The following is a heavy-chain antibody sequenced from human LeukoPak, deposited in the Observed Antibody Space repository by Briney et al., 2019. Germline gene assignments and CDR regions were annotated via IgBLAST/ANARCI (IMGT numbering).Heavy chain of an antibody. V-gene: IGHV1-69*05. Sequence: GASVKVSCKASGGTFSSYAISWVRQAPGQGLEWMGGIIPIFGTANYAQKFQGRVTITTDESTSTAYMELSSLRSEGTAVYYCARGSTYYDFWSGYYAYYYYYYMDVWGKGTTVTVSS. D-gene: IGHD3-3*01. CDR3: ARGSTYYDFWSGYYAYYYYYYMDV. CDR1: GGTFSSYA. J-gene: IGHJ6*03. CDR2: IIPIFGTA.